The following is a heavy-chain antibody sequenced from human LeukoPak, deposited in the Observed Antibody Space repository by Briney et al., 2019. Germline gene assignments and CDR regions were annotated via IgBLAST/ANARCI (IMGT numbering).Heavy chain of an antibody. V-gene: IGHV3-30*18. Sequence: TGGSLRLSCAASGFTFSSYGMHWVRQAPGKGLEWVAVISYDGSNKYYADSVKGRFTISRDNSKNTLYLQMNSLRAEDTAVYYCAKEWAANLDYWGQGTLVTVSS. J-gene: IGHJ4*02. CDR3: AKEWAANLDY. D-gene: IGHD6-25*01. CDR2: ISYDGSNK. CDR1: GFTFSSYG.